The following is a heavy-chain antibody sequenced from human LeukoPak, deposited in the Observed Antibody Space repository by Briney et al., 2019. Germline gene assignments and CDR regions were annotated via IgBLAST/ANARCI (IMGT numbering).Heavy chain of an antibody. D-gene: IGHD4-11*01. CDR2: FYTSGST. V-gene: IGHV4-61*02. CDR1: GGSISSGTYY. J-gene: IGHJ6*03. Sequence: PSQTLSLTCTVSGGSISSGTYYWTWIRQPAGKGLEWIGRFYTSGSTNYNPSLKSRVTISLDTSKNQFPLKLSSVTAADTAVYYCVRVPTTVDYYYYMDVWGKGTTVTVSS. CDR3: VRVPTTVDYYYYMDV.